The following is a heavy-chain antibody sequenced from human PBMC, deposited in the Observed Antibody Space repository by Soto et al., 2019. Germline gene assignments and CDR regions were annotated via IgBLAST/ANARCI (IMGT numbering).Heavy chain of an antibody. CDR3: AKEVNFRMVRGDDYFDY. J-gene: IGHJ4*02. V-gene: IGHV3-23*01. CDR2: ISGSGGST. D-gene: IGHD3-10*01. CDR1: GFTFSSYA. Sequence: GGSLRLSCAASGFTFSSYAMSWVRQAPGKGLEWVSAISGSGGSTYYADSVKGRFTISRDNSKNTLYLQMNSLRAEDTAVYYCAKEVNFRMVRGDDYFDYWGQGTLVTVSS.